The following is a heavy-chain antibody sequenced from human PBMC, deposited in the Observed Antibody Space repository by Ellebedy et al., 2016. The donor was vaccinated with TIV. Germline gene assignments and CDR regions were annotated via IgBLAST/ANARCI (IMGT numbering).Heavy chain of an antibody. CDR1: GGSISSSS. D-gene: IGHD3-16*01. CDR2: ISYDGSNK. Sequence: PSETLSLTCTVSGGSISSSSYYWGWIRQPPGKGLEWVAVISYDGSNKYYADSVKGRFTISRDNSKNTLYLQMNSLRAEDTAVYYCVPGEGALDAFDIWGQGTMVTVSS. V-gene: IGHV3-30*03. J-gene: IGHJ3*02. CDR3: VPGEGALDAFDI.